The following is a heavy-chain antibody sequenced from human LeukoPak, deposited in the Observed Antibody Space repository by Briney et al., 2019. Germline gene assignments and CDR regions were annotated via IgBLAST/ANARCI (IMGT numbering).Heavy chain of an antibody. J-gene: IGHJ3*02. D-gene: IGHD6-19*01. Sequence: PGGFLRLSCAPSGFTFSTYAMSWVRQAPGKGLEWVSAISGSGGSTYYADSVKGRFTISRDNSKNTLYLQMNSLRAEDTAVYYCAKKAGYSSGWGAFDIWGQGTMVTVSS. V-gene: IGHV3-23*01. CDR3: AKKAGYSSGWGAFDI. CDR1: GFTFSTYA. CDR2: ISGSGGST.